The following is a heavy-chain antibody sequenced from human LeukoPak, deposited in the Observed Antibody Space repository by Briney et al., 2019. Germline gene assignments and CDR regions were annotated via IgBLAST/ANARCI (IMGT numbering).Heavy chain of an antibody. Sequence: SETLSLTCAVSGGSISSGGYSWSWLRQPPGKGLEWIGYIYHSGSTYYNPFLKSRVTISVDRSKNQFSLKLSSVTAADTAVYYCARGGSIPGWFDPWGQGTLVTVSS. CDR2: IYHSGST. CDR3: ARGGSIPGWFDP. J-gene: IGHJ5*02. V-gene: IGHV4-30-2*01. D-gene: IGHD4-4*01. CDR1: GGSISSGGYS.